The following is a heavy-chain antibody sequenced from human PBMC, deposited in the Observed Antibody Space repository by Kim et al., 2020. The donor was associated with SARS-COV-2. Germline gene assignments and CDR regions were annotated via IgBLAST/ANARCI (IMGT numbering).Heavy chain of an antibody. D-gene: IGHD3-9*01. V-gene: IGHV4-34*01. Sequence: SETLSLTCAVYGGSFSGYYWSWIRQPPGKGLEWIGEINHSGSTNYNPSLKSRVTISVDTSKNQFSLKLSSVTAADTAVYYCARGYFDWLTHAFDIWGQGTMVTVSS. CDR3: ARGYFDWLTHAFDI. CDR2: INHSGST. CDR1: GGSFSGYY. J-gene: IGHJ3*02.